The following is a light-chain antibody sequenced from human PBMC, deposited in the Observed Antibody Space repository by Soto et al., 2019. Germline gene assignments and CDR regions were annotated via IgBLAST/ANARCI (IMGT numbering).Light chain of an antibody. V-gene: IGKV1-39*01. J-gene: IGKJ1*01. CDR1: HNINNY. CDR2: AAA. CDR3: QQTYMTPPWT. Sequence: DIQMTQSPSSLSASVGGRVTMTCRASHNINNYLNWYQQKPGKAPKLLIFAAANLETGIPSRFSGSGSGTDFTLSVSNLQPEDFATYYCQQTYMTPPWTFGQGTKVDIK.